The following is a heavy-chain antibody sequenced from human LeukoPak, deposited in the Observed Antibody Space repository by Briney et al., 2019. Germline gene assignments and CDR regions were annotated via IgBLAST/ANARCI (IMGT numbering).Heavy chain of an antibody. CDR1: GFTFSSYA. D-gene: IGHD6-6*01. V-gene: IGHV3-23*01. Sequence: GGSLRLSCAASGFTFSSYAMSWVRQAPGKGLEWVSGISGSGGSTYYADSVKGRFTISRDNSKNTLYLQMNSLRGEDTALYYCVKDREYSSSAILDYWGQGILVTVSS. CDR2: ISGSGGST. J-gene: IGHJ4*02. CDR3: VKDREYSSSAILDY.